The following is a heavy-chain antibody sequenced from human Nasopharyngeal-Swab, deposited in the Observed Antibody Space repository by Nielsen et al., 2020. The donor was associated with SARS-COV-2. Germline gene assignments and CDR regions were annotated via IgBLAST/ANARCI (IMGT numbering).Heavy chain of an antibody. J-gene: IGHJ3*02. CDR1: GGTFSSYG. V-gene: IGHV3-30*18. CDR3: AKDRQKYSSSWYGSSDAFDI. D-gene: IGHD6-13*01. Sequence: SCKASGGTFSSYGMHWVRQAPGKGLEWVAVISYDGSNRYYADSVKGRFTISRDNSKNTLYLQMNSLRAEDTAVYYCAKDRQKYSSSWYGSSDAFDIWGQGTMVTVSS. CDR2: ISYDGSNR.